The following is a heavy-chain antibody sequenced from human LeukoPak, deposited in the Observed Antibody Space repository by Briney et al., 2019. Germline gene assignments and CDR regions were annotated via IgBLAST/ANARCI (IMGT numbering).Heavy chain of an antibody. J-gene: IGHJ6*02. CDR2: INAYNGNT. Sequence: ASVKVSCKASGYTFTSYGISWVRQAPGQGLEWMGWINAYNGNTNYAQKLQGRVTMTTDTSTSTAYTELRSLRSDDTAVYYCARDLRDSGSYYYYYYGMDVWGQGTTVTVSS. D-gene: IGHD1-26*01. CDR3: ARDLRDSGSYYYYYYGMDV. V-gene: IGHV1-18*01. CDR1: GYTFTSYG.